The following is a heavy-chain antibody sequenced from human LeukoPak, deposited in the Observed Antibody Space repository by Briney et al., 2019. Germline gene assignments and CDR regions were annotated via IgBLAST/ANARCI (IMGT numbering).Heavy chain of an antibody. V-gene: IGHV1-2*02. J-gene: IGHJ4*02. CDR1: GYTFTGYY. CDR2: INPNSGGT. Sequence: GASVKVSCKASGYTFTGYYMHWVRQAPGQGLEWMGWINPNSGGTNYAQKFQGRVTMTRDTSISTAYMELSRLRSDDTAVYYCAREEVPVAGIHYFDYWGQGTLVTVSS. D-gene: IGHD6-19*01. CDR3: AREEVPVAGIHYFDY.